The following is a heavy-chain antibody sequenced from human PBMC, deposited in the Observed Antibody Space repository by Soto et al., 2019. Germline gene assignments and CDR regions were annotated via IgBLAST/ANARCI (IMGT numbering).Heavy chain of an antibody. V-gene: IGHV3-23*01. J-gene: IGHJ4*02. CDR1: GLTFSSYA. Sequence: EVKLLESGGGLVQPGGSLRLSCAASGLTFSSYAMSWVRQAPGKGLECVSAISGSGGSTYYADSVKGRFTISRDNSKNTLYLQMNSLRAEDTAVYYCAKWSMITFGGVIVRSFDYWGQGTLVTVSS. CDR3: AKWSMITFGGVIVRSFDY. CDR2: ISGSGGST. D-gene: IGHD3-16*02.